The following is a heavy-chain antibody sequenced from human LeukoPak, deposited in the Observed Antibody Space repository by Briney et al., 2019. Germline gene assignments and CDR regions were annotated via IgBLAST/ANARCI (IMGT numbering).Heavy chain of an antibody. CDR3: ARRGSGYDGGDFDY. Sequence: SETLSLTCTVSGGSISSYYWSWIRQPPGKGLEWIGYIYYSGSTNYNPSLKSRVTISVDTSKNQFSLKLSSVTAADTAVYYCARRGSGYDGGDFDYWGQGTLVAVSS. J-gene: IGHJ4*02. CDR1: GGSISSYY. D-gene: IGHD5-12*01. CDR2: IYYSGST. V-gene: IGHV4-59*08.